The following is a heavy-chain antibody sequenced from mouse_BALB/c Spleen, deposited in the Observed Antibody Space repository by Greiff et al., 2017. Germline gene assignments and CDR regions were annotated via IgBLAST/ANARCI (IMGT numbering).Heavy chain of an antibody. CDR2: ILPGSGST. D-gene: IGHD1-1*01. J-gene: IGHJ3*01. CDR1: GYTFSSYW. CDR3: ARSDYYGSSYWFAY. V-gene: IGHV1-9*01. Sequence: VKLQESGAELMKPGASVKISCKATGYTFSSYWIEWVKQRPGHGLEWIGEILPGSGSTNYNEKFKGKATFTADTSSNTAYMQLSSLTSEDSAVYYCARSDYYGSSYWFAYWGQGTLVTVSA.